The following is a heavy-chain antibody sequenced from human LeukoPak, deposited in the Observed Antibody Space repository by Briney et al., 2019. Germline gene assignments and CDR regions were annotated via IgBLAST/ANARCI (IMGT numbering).Heavy chain of an antibody. CDR1: GGSISSCSYY. Sequence: PSETLSLTCTVSGGSISSCSYYWGWIRQPPGKGLVWIGSIYYSGSTYYNPSLKSRVTISVDTSKNQFSLKLSSVTAADTAVYYCARVGVVGATLHFDYWGQGTLVTVSS. V-gene: IGHV4-39*07. CDR3: ARVGVVGATLHFDY. J-gene: IGHJ4*02. CDR2: IYYSGST. D-gene: IGHD1-26*01.